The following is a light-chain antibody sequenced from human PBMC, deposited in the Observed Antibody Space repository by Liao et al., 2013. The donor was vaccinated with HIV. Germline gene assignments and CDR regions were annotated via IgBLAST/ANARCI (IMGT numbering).Light chain of an antibody. Sequence: SYVLTQPPSVSVAPGQTATISCGGDNIGSDTVHWYRQQPGQAPVLVIYYDSDRPSGIPERFSGSNSGNTATLTISRVEAGDEADYYCQVWDTNNHRVVFGGGTKLTVL. V-gene: IGLV3-21*04. CDR2: YDS. CDR1: NIGSDT. CDR3: QVWDTNNHRVV. J-gene: IGLJ2*01.